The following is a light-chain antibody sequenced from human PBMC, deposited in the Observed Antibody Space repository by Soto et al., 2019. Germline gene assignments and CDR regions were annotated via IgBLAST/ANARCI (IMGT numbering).Light chain of an antibody. CDR2: KVT. CDR3: GSYTITNTVV. J-gene: IGLJ2*01. Sequence: SALTQPASVSGSPGQSITISCTGSSSDVGGYNYVSWYQHHPGKAPKLMIYKVTDRPSGVSGRFSGSKSGNTASLTISGLQAEDEGHYYCGSYTITNTVVFGGGTKLTVL. CDR1: SSDVGGYNY. V-gene: IGLV2-14*01.